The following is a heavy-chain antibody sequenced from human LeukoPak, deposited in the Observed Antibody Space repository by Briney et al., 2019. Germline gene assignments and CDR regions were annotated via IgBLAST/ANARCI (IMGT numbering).Heavy chain of an antibody. CDR1: GFMFEDYG. Sequence: GGSLRLSCVASGFMFEDYGMHWVRQAPGKGLEWVSGISYNGGSSYYADFVKGRFTISRDNGKNSLYLEMTALKTEDTALYYCAKERRGTYYENFDHWGQGTLVIVSS. D-gene: IGHD1-26*01. CDR2: ISYNGGSS. CDR3: AKERRGTYYENFDH. J-gene: IGHJ4*02. V-gene: IGHV3-9*01.